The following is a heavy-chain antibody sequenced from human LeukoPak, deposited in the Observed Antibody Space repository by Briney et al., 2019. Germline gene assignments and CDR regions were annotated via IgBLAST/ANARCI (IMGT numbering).Heavy chain of an antibody. CDR1: GFTFSSYW. CDR3: AKDLMRDRWFGES. Sequence: GGSLRLSCAASGFTFSSYWMSWVRQAPGKGLEWVANIKQDGSEKYYVDSVKGRFTISRDNFKNTLYLQMNSLTPEDTAVYYCAKDLMRDRWFGESWGQGTLVTVSS. D-gene: IGHD3-10*01. J-gene: IGHJ5*02. CDR2: IKQDGSEK. V-gene: IGHV3-7*01.